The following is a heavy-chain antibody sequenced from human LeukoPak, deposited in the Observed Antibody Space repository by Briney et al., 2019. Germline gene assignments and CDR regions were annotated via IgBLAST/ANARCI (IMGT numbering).Heavy chain of an antibody. CDR3: ARGKELLRWPKSVDY. CDR2: ISSSGSTI. CDR1: GFTFSTYE. D-gene: IGHD4-23*01. Sequence: GGSLRLSCAASGFTFSTYEMNWVRQAPAKGLEWVSYISSSGSTIFYADSVKGRFTISGDNAKNSLSLQMNSLRAEDTAVYYCARGKELLRWPKSVDYWGQGTLVTVSS. V-gene: IGHV3-48*03. J-gene: IGHJ4*02.